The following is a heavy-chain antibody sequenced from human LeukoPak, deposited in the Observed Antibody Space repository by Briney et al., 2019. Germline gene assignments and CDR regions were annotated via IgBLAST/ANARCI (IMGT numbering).Heavy chain of an antibody. J-gene: IGHJ4*02. D-gene: IGHD3-10*01. Sequence: ASVKVSCKASGGTFSSYAISWVRQAPGQGLEWMGGIIPIFGTANYAQKFQGRVTITADKSTSTAYMELSSLRAEDTAIYYCAKGVLPTGFDYWGQGTLVTVSS. CDR2: IIPIFGTA. V-gene: IGHV1-69*06. CDR3: AKGVLPTGFDY. CDR1: GGTFSSYA.